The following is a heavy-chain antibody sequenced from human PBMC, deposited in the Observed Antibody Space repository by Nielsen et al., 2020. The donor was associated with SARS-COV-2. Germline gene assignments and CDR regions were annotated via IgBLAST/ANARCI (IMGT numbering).Heavy chain of an antibody. J-gene: IGHJ6*02. Sequence: SETLSLTCTVSGGSISSYYWSWIRQPPGKGLEWIGYIYYSGSTNYNPSLKSRVTISVDTSKNQFSLKLSSVTAADTAVYYCARSNSGSYYYGMDVWGQGTTVTVSS. CDR3: ARSNSGSYYYGMDV. V-gene: IGHV4-59*12. CDR1: GGSISSYY. CDR2: IYYSGST. D-gene: IGHD1-26*01.